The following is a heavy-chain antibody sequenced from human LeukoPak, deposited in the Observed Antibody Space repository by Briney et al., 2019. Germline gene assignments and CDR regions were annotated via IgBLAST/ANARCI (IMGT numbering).Heavy chain of an antibody. V-gene: IGHV1-2*02. J-gene: IGHJ6*02. CDR3: AREFYYYYGMDV. CDR1: GYTFTRYY. CDR2: INPNSGGT. Sequence: GASVKVSCKASGYTFTRYYMHWVRQAPGQRLEWMGWINPNSGGTNYAQKFQGRVTMTRDTSISTAYMELSRLRSDDTAVYYCAREFYYYYGMDVWGQGTTVTVSS.